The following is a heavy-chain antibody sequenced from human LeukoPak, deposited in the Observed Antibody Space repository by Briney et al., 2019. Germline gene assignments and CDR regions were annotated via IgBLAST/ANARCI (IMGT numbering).Heavy chain of an antibody. D-gene: IGHD2-21*01. CDR1: GYSFTHYY. J-gene: IGHJ5*02. Sequence: ASVKVSCKTSGYSFTHYYMHWVRQAPGQGLEWMVGINPNSDSTSSAQKFQGRVTMTRDTSITTVYMEVSWLTSDDTAIYYCARADRLHGGPYLIGPWGQGTLVTVSS. CDR2: INPNSDST. V-gene: IGHV1-2*02. CDR3: ARADRLHGGPYLIGP.